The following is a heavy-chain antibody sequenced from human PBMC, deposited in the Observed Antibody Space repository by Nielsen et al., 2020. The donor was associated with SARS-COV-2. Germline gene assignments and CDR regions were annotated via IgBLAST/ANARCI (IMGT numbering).Heavy chain of an antibody. CDR2: ISYDGSNK. CDR3: ARNVAGLDY. J-gene: IGHJ4*02. CDR1: GFTFSSYA. Sequence: SLRLSCAASGFTFSSYAMHWVRQAPGKGLEWVAVISYDGSNKYYADSVKGRFTISRDNSKNTLYLQMNSLRAEDTAVYYCARNVAGLDYWGQGTLVTVSS. D-gene: IGHD6-19*01. V-gene: IGHV3-30*04.